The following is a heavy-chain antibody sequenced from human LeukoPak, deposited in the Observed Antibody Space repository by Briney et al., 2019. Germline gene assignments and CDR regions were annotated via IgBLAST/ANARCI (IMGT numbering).Heavy chain of an antibody. CDR3: SRAGAVEYSSSGFDY. J-gene: IGHJ4*02. Sequence: ASVKVSCTASGYTFTSYYMHWVRQPPGQGLEWVGIINPSGGSTTYAQKFQGRLTMTRDMSTSTVYMELSSLRSEDAAAEYCSRAGAVEYSSSGFDYWGQGTLVTVSS. D-gene: IGHD6-13*01. V-gene: IGHV1-46*01. CDR1: GYTFTSYY. CDR2: INPSGGST.